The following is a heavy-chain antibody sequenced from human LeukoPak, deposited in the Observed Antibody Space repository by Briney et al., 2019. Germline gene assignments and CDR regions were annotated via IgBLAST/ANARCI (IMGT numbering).Heavy chain of an antibody. J-gene: IGHJ3*02. V-gene: IGHV4-34*01. CDR1: GGSISSHN. D-gene: IGHD3-16*02. CDR3: ARVHYDYVWGSYRLDAFDI. CDR2: INHSGST. Sequence: SETLSLTCTVSGGSISSHNWNWIRQPPGKGLEWIGEINHSGSTNYNPSLKSRVTISVDTSKNQFSLKLSSVTAADTAVYYCARVHYDYVWGSYRLDAFDIWGQGTMVTVSS.